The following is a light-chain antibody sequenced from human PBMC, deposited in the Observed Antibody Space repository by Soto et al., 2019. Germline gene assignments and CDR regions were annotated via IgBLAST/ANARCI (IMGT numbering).Light chain of an antibody. CDR2: LNSDGSH. J-gene: IGLJ2*01. CDR1: SGHSTYA. Sequence: QSVLTQSPSASASLGDSVKLTCTLSSGHSTYAIAWHQQQPEKGPRYLMKLNSDGSHSKGDGIPDRFSGSSSGAERYPTIASLQSEDEDDYYCQTWGTGPLVFGGGTKLTVL. V-gene: IGLV4-69*01. CDR3: QTWGTGPLV.